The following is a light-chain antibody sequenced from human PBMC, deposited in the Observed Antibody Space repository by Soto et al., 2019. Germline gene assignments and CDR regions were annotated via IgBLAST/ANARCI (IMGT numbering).Light chain of an antibody. CDR2: EAT. CDR3: CSYAGGSTLV. Sequence: QSVLTHPDYVSGSPGQSITISCTGTSSDIGTYNLVSWYQQHPGKAPKLIIYEATKRPSGVSNRFSGSKSGNTASLTISGLQTEDEADYYCCSYAGGSTLVFGGGTKLTVL. V-gene: IGLV2-23*01. J-gene: IGLJ3*02. CDR1: SSDIGTYNL.